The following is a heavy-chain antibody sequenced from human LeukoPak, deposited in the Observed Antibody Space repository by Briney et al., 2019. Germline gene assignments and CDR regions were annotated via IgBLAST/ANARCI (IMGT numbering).Heavy chain of an antibody. Sequence: KSGGSLRLSCAASGFTFSSYSMNWVRQAPGKGLEWVSSISSSSYIYYADSVKGRFTISRDNAKNSLYLQMNSLRAEDTAVYYCAREVITMVRGVMLSGLYYYYMDVWGKGTTVTVSS. CDR3: AREVITMVRGVMLSGLYYYYMDV. D-gene: IGHD3-10*01. J-gene: IGHJ6*03. CDR2: ISSSSYI. V-gene: IGHV3-21*01. CDR1: GFTFSSYS.